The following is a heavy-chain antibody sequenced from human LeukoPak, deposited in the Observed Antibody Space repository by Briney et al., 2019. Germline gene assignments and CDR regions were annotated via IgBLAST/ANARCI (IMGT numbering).Heavy chain of an antibody. CDR3: AIMPNDIVVVPAPYYFDY. V-gene: IGHV1-69*13. Sequence: GASVKVSCKASGGTFSSYAISWVRQAPGLGLEWMGGIIPIFGTANYAQKFQGRVTITADESTSTAYMELSSLRSEDTAVYYCAIMPNDIVVVPAPYYFDYWGQGTLVTVSS. D-gene: IGHD2-2*01. J-gene: IGHJ4*02. CDR1: GGTFSSYA. CDR2: IIPIFGTA.